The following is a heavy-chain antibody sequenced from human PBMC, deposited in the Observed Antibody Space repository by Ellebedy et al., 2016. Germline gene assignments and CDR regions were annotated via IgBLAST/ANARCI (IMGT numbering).Heavy chain of an antibody. CDR2: IYYSGST. V-gene: IGHV4-39*07. D-gene: IGHD4-17*01. CDR1: GGSISSSSYY. J-gene: IGHJ6*02. Sequence: SETLSLXXTVSGGSISSSSYYWGWIRQPPGKGLEWIGSIYYSGSTYYNPSLKSRVTISVDTSKNQFSLKLSSVTAADTAVYYCARGPPDYGDYVDYYGMDVWGQGTTVTVSS. CDR3: ARGPPDYGDYVDYYGMDV.